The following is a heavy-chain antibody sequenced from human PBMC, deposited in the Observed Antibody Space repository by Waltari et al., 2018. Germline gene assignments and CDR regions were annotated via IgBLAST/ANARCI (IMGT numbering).Heavy chain of an antibody. V-gene: IGHV4-34*01. CDR2: INHSRRT. CDR1: GGSFSGYY. CDR3: ARANTIFGVIRTWYYMDV. J-gene: IGHJ6*03. D-gene: IGHD3-3*01. Sequence: QVQLQQWGAGLLKPPETLSLTCVFSGGSFSGYYWSWIRHPPGKGLEWIGEINHSRRTNYNPSLKSRVTISIDTSKIQFSLKLRSVTVADTAVYYCARANTIFGVIRTWYYMDVWGKGTPVTVSS.